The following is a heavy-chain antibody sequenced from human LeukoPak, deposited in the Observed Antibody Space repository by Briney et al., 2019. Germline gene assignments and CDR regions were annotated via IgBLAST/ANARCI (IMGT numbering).Heavy chain of an antibody. CDR3: ARGVMVDDSSSWHRYYYYMDV. CDR1: GFTFSDYY. CDR2: ISSSGSTI. Sequence: PGGSLRLSCAASGFTFSDYYMSWIRQAPGKGLEWVSYISSSGSTIYYADSVKGRFTISRDNAKNSLYLQMNSLRAEDTAVYYCARGVMVDDSSSWHRYYYYMDVWGKGTTVTVSS. V-gene: IGHV3-11*04. D-gene: IGHD6-13*01. J-gene: IGHJ6*03.